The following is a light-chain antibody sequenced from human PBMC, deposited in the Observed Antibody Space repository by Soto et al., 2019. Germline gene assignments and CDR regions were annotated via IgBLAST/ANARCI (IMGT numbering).Light chain of an antibody. CDR2: GVS. CDR1: QSVTSSY. Sequence: EIVLTQSPGTVSSSPGERATLSCRASQSVTSSYLAWYQQKPGQAPRLLIYGVSSRATGIPDRFSGSGAGTDFTLTISRLEPEDFAVYYCQQYGDSPLTFGGGTKVEIK. J-gene: IGKJ4*01. V-gene: IGKV3-20*01. CDR3: QQYGDSPLT.